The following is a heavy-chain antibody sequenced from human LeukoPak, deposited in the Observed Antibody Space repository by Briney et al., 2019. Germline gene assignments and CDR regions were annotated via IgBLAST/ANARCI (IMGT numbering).Heavy chain of an antibody. J-gene: IGHJ4*02. Sequence: SQTLSLTCTVSGGSISSNNYYWSWIRQPAGKGLEWIGRIYTSGNTNYNPSLKSRVTISGDTSKNQFSLKLRSVTAADTAVYYCASGISGSYYGWPFGYWGQGTLVTVSS. V-gene: IGHV4-61*02. CDR1: GGSISSNNYY. CDR3: ASGISGSYYGWPFGY. CDR2: IYTSGNT. D-gene: IGHD1-26*01.